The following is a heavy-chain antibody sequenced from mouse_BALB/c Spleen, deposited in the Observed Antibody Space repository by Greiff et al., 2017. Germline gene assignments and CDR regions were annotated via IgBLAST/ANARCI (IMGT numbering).Heavy chain of an antibody. CDR2: INPSTGYT. CDR1: GYTFTSYW. J-gene: IGHJ2*01. Sequence: QVQLQQSGAELAKPGASVKMSCKASGYTFTSYWMHWVKQRPGQGLEWIGYINPSTGYTEYNQKFKDKATLTADKSSSTAYMQLSSLTSEDSAVYYCARGYRYDGYYFDYWGQGTTLTVSS. V-gene: IGHV1-7*01. D-gene: IGHD2-14*01. CDR3: ARGYRYDGYYFDY.